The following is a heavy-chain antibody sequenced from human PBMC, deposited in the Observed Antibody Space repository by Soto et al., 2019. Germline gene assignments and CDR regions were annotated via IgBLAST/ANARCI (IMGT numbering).Heavy chain of an antibody. Sequence: GGSLRLSCAASGFTFSSYSMNWVRQAPGMGLEWVSYISSSSSTIYYADSVKGRFTISRDNAKNSLYLQMNSLRAEDTAVYYCARGPIVVVPAAMHFDYWGQGTLVTVSS. CDR2: ISSSSSTI. J-gene: IGHJ4*02. CDR1: GFTFSSYS. V-gene: IGHV3-48*01. D-gene: IGHD2-2*01. CDR3: ARGPIVVVPAAMHFDY.